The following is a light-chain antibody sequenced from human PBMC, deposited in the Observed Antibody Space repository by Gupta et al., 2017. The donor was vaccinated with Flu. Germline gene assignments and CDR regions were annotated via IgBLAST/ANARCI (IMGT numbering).Light chain of an antibody. V-gene: IGKV3-15*01. CDR1: QSVGGD. CDR3: QQYNNWHPIT. J-gene: IGKJ3*01. CDR2: GTS. Sequence: EIVMTQSPATLSASPGERATLSCRASQSVGGDLAWYQQRRGQAPRLLIYGTSNRATGVPARFSGSGSGTEFTLTISSLQSEDFAVYYCQQYNNWHPITFGPGTKVDIK.